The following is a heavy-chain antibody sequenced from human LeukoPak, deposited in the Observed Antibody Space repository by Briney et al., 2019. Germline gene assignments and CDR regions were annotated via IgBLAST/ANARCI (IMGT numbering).Heavy chain of an antibody. Sequence: GGSLRLSCAASGFTFSSYEMNWVRQAPGKGLEWVSYISSSGSPIYYADTVKGRFTISRDNSKNTLYLQMNSLRAEDTAVYYCARAGYDFWSGHYYYYGMDVWGQGTTVTVSS. CDR3: ARAGYDFWSGHYYYYGMDV. CDR2: ISSSGSPI. V-gene: IGHV3-48*03. D-gene: IGHD3-3*01. J-gene: IGHJ6*02. CDR1: GFTFSSYE.